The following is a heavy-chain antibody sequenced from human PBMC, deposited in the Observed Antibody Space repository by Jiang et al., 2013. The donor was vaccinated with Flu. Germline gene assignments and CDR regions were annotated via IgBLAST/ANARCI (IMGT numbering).Heavy chain of an antibody. J-gene: IGHJ3*02. CDR1: GGSVSSGSYY. D-gene: IGHD5-24*01. CDR2: IYYSGST. Sequence: LLKPSETLSLTCTVSGGSVSSGSYYWSWIRQPPGKGLEWIGYIYYSGSTNYNPSLKSRVTISVDTSKNQFSLKLSSVTAADTAVYYCAVGRKDGYNWYAFDIWGQGTMVTVSS. V-gene: IGHV4-61*01. CDR3: AVGRKDGYNWYAFDI.